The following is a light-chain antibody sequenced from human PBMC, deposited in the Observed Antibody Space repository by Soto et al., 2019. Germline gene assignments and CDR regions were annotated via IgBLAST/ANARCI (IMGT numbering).Light chain of an antibody. CDR3: ETWVDSLIGPV. V-gene: IGLV1-44*01. CDR2: NNN. CDR1: ISNIGSNP. J-gene: IGLJ3*02. Sequence: QSVLTQPPSASGTPGQRVTISCSGSISNIGSNPVNWYQQLPGTAPKLLMYNNNQRPSGVPDRFSGSKSGTSASLAISGLQSEDEADYYCETWVDSLIGPVFGGGTKLTVL.